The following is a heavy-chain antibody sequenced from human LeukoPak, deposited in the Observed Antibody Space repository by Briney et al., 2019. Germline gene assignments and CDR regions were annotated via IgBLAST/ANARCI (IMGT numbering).Heavy chain of an antibody. CDR3: ARSYCSGGSCYPKWFDP. Sequence: SMKVSCKASGGTFSSYAISWVRQAPGQGLEWMGRIIPIFGTANYAQKFQGRVTITTDESTSTAYMELSSLRSEDTAVYYCARSYCSGGSCYPKWFDPWGQGTLVTVSS. J-gene: IGHJ5*02. V-gene: IGHV1-69*05. CDR2: IIPIFGTA. CDR1: GGTFSSYA. D-gene: IGHD2-15*01.